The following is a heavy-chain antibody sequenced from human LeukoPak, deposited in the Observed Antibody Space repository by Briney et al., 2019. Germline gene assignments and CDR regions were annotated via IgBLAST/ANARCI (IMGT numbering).Heavy chain of an antibody. CDR2: IDPSDSYT. D-gene: IGHD6-13*01. Sequence: GESLRISCKGSGYSFTSYWISWVRQMPGKGLEWMGRIDPSDSYTNYSLSFQGHVTISADKSIGTAYLQWSSLKASDTAMYYCARAYSSSWYQEYWGQGTLVTVSS. V-gene: IGHV5-10-1*01. J-gene: IGHJ4*02. CDR1: GYSFTSYW. CDR3: ARAYSSSWYQEY.